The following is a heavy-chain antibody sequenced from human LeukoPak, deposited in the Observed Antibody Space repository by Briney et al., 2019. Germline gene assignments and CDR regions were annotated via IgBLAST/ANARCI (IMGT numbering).Heavy chain of an antibody. Sequence: GGSLRLSCAASGFTFSDYSMNWVRQAPGKGLEDISYITSDRKTTSYADSVKGRFTISRDNSKNTLYLQMNSLRAEDTAVYYCAKDYRFVVVPAASYDYWGQGTLVTVSS. CDR2: ITSDRKTT. D-gene: IGHD2-2*01. J-gene: IGHJ4*02. CDR1: GFTFSDYS. V-gene: IGHV3-48*01. CDR3: AKDYRFVVVPAASYDY.